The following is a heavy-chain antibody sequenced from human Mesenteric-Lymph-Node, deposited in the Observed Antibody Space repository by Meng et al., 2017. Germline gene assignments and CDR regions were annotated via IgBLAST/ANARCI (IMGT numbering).Heavy chain of an antibody. D-gene: IGHD3-3*01. J-gene: IGHJ4*02. V-gene: IGHV3-23*01. CDR3: ARRASGQFLEWLLKY. Sequence: LSLTCAASGFTFSDYAMSWVRQAPGKGLEWVSTISGNTNGIWYADSVKGRFTISRDNSKNTLYLQMNSLRAEDTAVYYCARRASGQFLEWLLKYWGQGTLVTVSS. CDR1: GFTFSDYA. CDR2: ISGNTNGI.